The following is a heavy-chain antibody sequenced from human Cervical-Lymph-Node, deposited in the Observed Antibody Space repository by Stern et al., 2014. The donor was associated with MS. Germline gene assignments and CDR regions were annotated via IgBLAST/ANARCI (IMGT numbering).Heavy chain of an antibody. J-gene: IGHJ6*02. CDR3: ARPSFLYGMDV. V-gene: IGHV3-11*01. CDR2: ISSGDSLI. CDR1: GFTFRDYY. Sequence: VQLVESGGGLVKPGASLRLSCAASGFTFRDYYMSWVRQAPGKGLEWVGYISSGDSLINYAHSVKGRVTISHDNDQHSVSLPLNSLRAEDTAVYYCARPSFLYGMDVWGQGTTVTVSS. D-gene: IGHD2/OR15-2a*01.